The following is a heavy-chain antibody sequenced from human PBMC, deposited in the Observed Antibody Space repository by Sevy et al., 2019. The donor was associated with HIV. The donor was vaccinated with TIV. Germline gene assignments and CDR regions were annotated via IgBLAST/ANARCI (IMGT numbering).Heavy chain of an antibody. Sequence: ASVKVSCKASGYTFTGDYLHWVRQAPGHGLEWMGRVFPNSGGTNYAQKFQGRVTMTRDTSISTAYMKLSRLRSDDTAVYYCARDGAGGTTNSGMDVWGQGTTVTVSS. CDR1: GYTFTGDY. D-gene: IGHD1-7*01. CDR3: ARDGAGGTTNSGMDV. V-gene: IGHV1-2*06. J-gene: IGHJ6*02. CDR2: VFPNSGGT.